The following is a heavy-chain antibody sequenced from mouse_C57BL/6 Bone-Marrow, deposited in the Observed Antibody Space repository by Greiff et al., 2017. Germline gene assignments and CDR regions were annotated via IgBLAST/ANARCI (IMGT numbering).Heavy chain of an antibody. Sequence: VKLMESGAELVKPGASVKISCKASGYAFSSYWMNRVKQRPGKGLEWIGQIYPGDGDTNYNGKFKGKATLTADKSSSTAYMQLSSLTSEDSAVYFCAREADDYDEAWFAYWGQGTLVTVSA. V-gene: IGHV1-80*01. J-gene: IGHJ3*01. CDR2: IYPGDGDT. CDR1: GYAFSSYW. D-gene: IGHD2-4*01. CDR3: AREADDYDEAWFAY.